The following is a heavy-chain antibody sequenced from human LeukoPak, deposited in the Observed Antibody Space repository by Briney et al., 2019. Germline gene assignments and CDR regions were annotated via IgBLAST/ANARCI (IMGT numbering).Heavy chain of an antibody. Sequence: GGSLLLSCAASGFTVSSNYMSWVRQAPGKGLEWVSVIYSGGSTYYADSVKGRFTISRDNSKSTLYLQMNSLRAEDTAVYYCASLITIFGVVIIDPWGQGTLVTVSS. D-gene: IGHD3-3*01. CDR2: IYSGGST. V-gene: IGHV3-53*01. J-gene: IGHJ5*02. CDR1: GFTVSSNY. CDR3: ASLITIFGVVIIDP.